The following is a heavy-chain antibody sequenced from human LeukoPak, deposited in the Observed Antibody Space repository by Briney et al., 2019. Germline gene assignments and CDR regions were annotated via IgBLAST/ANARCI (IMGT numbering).Heavy chain of an antibody. Sequence: PGGSLRLSCAASGFTFSGSAMHWVSQASGKGLEWVGRIRSKANSYATAYAASVKGMFTISRDDSKNTAYLQMNSLKTEDTAVYYCTRPGYYDSSGYYSRGYWGQGTLVTVSS. D-gene: IGHD3-22*01. J-gene: IGHJ4*02. V-gene: IGHV3-73*01. CDR1: GFTFSGSA. CDR3: TRPGYYDSSGYYSRGY. CDR2: IRSKANSYAT.